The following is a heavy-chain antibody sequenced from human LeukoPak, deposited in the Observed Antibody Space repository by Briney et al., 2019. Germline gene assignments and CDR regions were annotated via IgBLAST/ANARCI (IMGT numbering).Heavy chain of an antibody. CDR1: GFTFSIYW. CDR2: IKEDGSVK. CDR3: ARRRKLSLDV. J-gene: IGHJ6*02. D-gene: IGHD1-1*01. Sequence: GGSLRLSCAASGFTFSIYWMTWVRQAPGKGLEWVANIKEDGSVKYYVDSVKGRFTISRDNAKKSLYLQMNNLRGEDTAVYFCARRRKLSLDVWGQGTTVTVSS. V-gene: IGHV3-7*01.